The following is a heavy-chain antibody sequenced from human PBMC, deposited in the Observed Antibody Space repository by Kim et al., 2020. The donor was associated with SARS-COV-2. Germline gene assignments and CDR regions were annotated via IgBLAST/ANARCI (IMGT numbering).Heavy chain of an antibody. CDR2: INTNTGNP. CDR1: GYTFTSYA. Sequence: ASVKVSCKASGYTFTSYAMNWVRQAPGQGLEWMGWINTNTGNPTYAQGFTGRFVFSLDTSVSTAYLQISSLKAEDTAVYYCARDRRYCSGGSCYSRHQYYYYGMDVWGQGTTVTVSS. D-gene: IGHD2-15*01. CDR3: ARDRRYCSGGSCYSRHQYYYYGMDV. V-gene: IGHV7-4-1*02. J-gene: IGHJ6*02.